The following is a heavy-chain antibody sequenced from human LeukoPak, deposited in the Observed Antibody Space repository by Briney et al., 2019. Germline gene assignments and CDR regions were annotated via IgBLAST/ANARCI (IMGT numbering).Heavy chain of an antibody. Sequence: PSQTLSPTCTVSGGSISSGGYYWTWIRQHPGKGLEWIGYIHYSGSTNYNPSLKSRVTISIDTSKNQFSLKLSSVTAADTAVYYCASKSYYYDSSAYYRDYWGQGNLVTVSS. CDR3: ASKSYYYDSSAYYRDY. CDR2: IHYSGST. J-gene: IGHJ4*02. D-gene: IGHD3-22*01. CDR1: GGSISSGGYY. V-gene: IGHV4-31*03.